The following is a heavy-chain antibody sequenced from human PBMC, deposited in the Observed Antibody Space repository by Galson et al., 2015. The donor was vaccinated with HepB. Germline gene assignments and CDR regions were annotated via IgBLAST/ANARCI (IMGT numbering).Heavy chain of an antibody. CDR1: GGNFSRYD. CDR3: ATDRDGYNYAFIDY. J-gene: IGHJ4*02. CDR2: IIPILDLV. D-gene: IGHD5-24*01. V-gene: IGHV1-69*04. Sequence: SVKVSCKASGGNFSRYDINWVRQAPGQGLEWMGRIIPILDLVNYAQKFQGRVTISADEATSTAYMELSSLRSEDTAVYYCATDRDGYNYAFIDYWGQGTLVTVSS.